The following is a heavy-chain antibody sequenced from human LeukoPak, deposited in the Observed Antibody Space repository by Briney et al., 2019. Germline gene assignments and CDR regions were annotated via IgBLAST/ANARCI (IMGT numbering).Heavy chain of an antibody. Sequence: SGTLSLTCTVSGGSISSYYWSWIRQPPGKGLEWIGYIYYSGSTNYNPSLKSRVSVSVDTSKNQFSLRLSSVTAADTAVYYCARGRYKGSPTSIYYYGMDVWGRGTTVTVSS. V-gene: IGHV4-59*12. D-gene: IGHD1-26*01. CDR3: ARGRYKGSPTSIYYYGMDV. CDR2: IYYSGST. CDR1: GGSISSYY. J-gene: IGHJ6*02.